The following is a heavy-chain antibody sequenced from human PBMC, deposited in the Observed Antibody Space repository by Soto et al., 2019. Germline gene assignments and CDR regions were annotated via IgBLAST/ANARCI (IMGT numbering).Heavy chain of an antibody. CDR1: GYTFSSYY. V-gene: IGHV1-46*01. CDR2: INPSGDST. J-gene: IGHJ4*02. Sequence: ASVKVSCKASGYTFSSYYMHWVRQAPGQGLEWMGVINPSGDSTTYAQKFQGRVTMTKDTSTSTLYMEMSSLRTEDTAVYYCAIDWEFGFWGQGTLVTVSS. CDR3: AIDWEFGF. D-gene: IGHD3-10*01.